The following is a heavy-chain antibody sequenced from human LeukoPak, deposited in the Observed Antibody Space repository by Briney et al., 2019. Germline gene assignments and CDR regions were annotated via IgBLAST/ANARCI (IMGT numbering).Heavy chain of an antibody. CDR2: INHSGST. Sequence: SETLSLTCAVYGGSFSGYYWSWIRQPPGKGLEWIGEINHSGSTNYNPSLKSRVTISVDTSKNQFSLKLSSVAAADTAVYYCARGNSSRGYSYGPSTYGMDVWGQGTTVTVSS. CDR1: GGSFSGYY. J-gene: IGHJ6*02. D-gene: IGHD5-18*01. CDR3: ARGNSSRGYSYGPSTYGMDV. V-gene: IGHV4-34*01.